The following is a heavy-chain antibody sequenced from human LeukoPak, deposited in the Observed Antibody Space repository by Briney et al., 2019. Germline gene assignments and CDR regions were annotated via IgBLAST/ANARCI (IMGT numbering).Heavy chain of an antibody. CDR3: ATAPPEGDYYGSGISNWFDP. CDR1: GGSFSGYY. V-gene: IGHV4-34*01. D-gene: IGHD3-10*01. J-gene: IGHJ5*02. Sequence: SETLSLTCAVYGGSFSGYYWSWIRQPPGKGLEWIGEINHSGSTNYNPSLKSRVTISVDTSKNQFSLKLSSVTAADTAVYYCATAPPEGDYYGSGISNWFDPWGQGTLVTVSS. CDR2: INHSGST.